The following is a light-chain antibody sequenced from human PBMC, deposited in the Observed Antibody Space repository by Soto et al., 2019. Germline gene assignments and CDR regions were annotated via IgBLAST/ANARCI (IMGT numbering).Light chain of an antibody. V-gene: IGLV2-14*01. J-gene: IGLJ3*02. CDR2: EVN. Sequence: QSALTQPASVSGSPGQSVTISCTGTSNDIGANKYVSWYQQYPGKAPKVILYEVNIRPSGISYRFSGSKSGNTASLTISGLQAEDEAYYYCNAYTNTAIRMFXXGTKLTVL. CDR1: SNDIGANKY. CDR3: NAYTNTAIRM.